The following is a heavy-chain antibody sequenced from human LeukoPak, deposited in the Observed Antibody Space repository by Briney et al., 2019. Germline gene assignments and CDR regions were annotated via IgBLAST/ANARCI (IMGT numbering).Heavy chain of an antibody. V-gene: IGHV1-2*02. CDR3: ARVYYDSSGYSNWFDP. CDR2: INPNSGGT. D-gene: IGHD3-22*01. CDR1: GYKFISYG. Sequence: EASVKVSCKASGYKFISYGISWVRQAPGQGLEWMGWINPNSGGTNYAQKFQGRVTMTRDTSTSTVYMELSSLRSEDTAVYYCARVYYDSSGYSNWFDPWGQGTLVTVSS. J-gene: IGHJ5*02.